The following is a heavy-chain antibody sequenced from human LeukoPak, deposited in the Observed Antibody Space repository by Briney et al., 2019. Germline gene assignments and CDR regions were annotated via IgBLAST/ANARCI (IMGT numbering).Heavy chain of an antibody. J-gene: IGHJ1*01. CDR2: IWSDGSDK. V-gene: IGHV3-33*06. D-gene: IGHD4-11*01. CDR3: AKDAQRGFDYSNSLQN. CDR1: GFTFSHYG. Sequence: GGSLRLSCAASGFTFSHYGMHWVRQTPGAGLEWVAVIWSDGSDKYYAKSVKGRFTISRVNSKNSLFLQMNSLRAEDTAVHYCAKDAQRGFDYSNSLQNWGQGILVTVSS.